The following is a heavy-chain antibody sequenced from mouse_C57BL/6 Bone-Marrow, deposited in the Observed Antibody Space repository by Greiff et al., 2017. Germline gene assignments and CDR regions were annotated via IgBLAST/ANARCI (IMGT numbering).Heavy chain of an antibody. D-gene: IGHD1-1*01. V-gene: IGHV5-6*01. CDR3: SRKNLLLPSFDY. CDR1: GFTFRSSG. J-gene: IGHJ2*01. CDR2: ISSGGSYT. Sequence: EVQLVESGGDLVQPGGSLKLSCAASGFTFRSSGLSWVRQTPDKRLEWVATISSGGSYTSSPDRVTGRFTISRDNAKNTLYLQKSNRKTEDTTMYYCSRKNLLLPSFDYWGQGTTLTVSS.